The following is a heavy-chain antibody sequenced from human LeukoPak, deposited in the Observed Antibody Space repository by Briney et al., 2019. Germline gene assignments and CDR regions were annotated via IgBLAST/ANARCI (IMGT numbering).Heavy chain of an antibody. CDR3: ARFYYGSGSIGD. J-gene: IGHJ4*02. V-gene: IGHV1-69*01. Sequence: SVKVSCKASGGTFSSYAISWVRQAPGQGLEWMGGIIPIFGTANYAQKFQGRVTITADESTSTAYMELSSLRSGDTAVYYCARFYYGSGSIGDWGQGTLVTVSS. CDR1: GGTFSSYA. CDR2: IIPIFGTA. D-gene: IGHD3-10*01.